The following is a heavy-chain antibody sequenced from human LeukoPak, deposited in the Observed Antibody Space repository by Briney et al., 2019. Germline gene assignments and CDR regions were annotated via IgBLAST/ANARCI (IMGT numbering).Heavy chain of an antibody. CDR1: GFTFSTYS. CDR3: AKVRGLVDPMDS. CDR2: ISYTNII. V-gene: IGHV3-48*01. D-gene: IGHD3-10*01. J-gene: IGHJ4*02. Sequence: GGSLRLSCAASGFTFSTYSMNWVRQAPGKGLEWVSYISYTNIIYYADSVKGRFTISRDNAKNSLYLQMNSLRAEDTAVYHCAKVRGLVDPMDSWGQGTLVTVSS.